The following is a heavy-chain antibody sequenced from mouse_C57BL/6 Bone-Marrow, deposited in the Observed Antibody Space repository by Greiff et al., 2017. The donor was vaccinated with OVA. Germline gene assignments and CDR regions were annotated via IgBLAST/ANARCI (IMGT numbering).Heavy chain of an antibody. J-gene: IGHJ4*01. CDR2: IWSGGST. CDR3: ARNCPPYYGSSPYAMDY. Sequence: QVQLKESGPGLVQPSQSLSITCTVSGFSLTSYGVHWVRQSPGKGLEWLGVIWSGGSTDYNAAFISRLSISKDNSKSQVFFKMNSLQADDTAIYYCARNCPPYYGSSPYAMDYWGQGTSVTVSS. V-gene: IGHV2-2*01. D-gene: IGHD1-1*01. CDR1: GFSLTSYG.